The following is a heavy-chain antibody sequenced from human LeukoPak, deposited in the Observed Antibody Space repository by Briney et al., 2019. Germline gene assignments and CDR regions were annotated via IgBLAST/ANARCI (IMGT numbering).Heavy chain of an antibody. J-gene: IGHJ6*03. Sequence: ASVKVSCEASGGTFSSYAISWVRQAPGQGLEWMGGIIPIFGTANYAQKFQGRVTITTDESTSTAYMELSSLRSEDTAVYYCARALWDTAMVTFDYYYYYMDVWGKGTTVTVSS. CDR2: IIPIFGTA. CDR1: GGTFSSYA. CDR3: ARALWDTAMVTFDYYYYYMDV. D-gene: IGHD5-18*01. V-gene: IGHV1-69*05.